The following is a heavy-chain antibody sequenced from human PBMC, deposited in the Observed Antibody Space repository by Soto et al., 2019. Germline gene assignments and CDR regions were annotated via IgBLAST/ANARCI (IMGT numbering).Heavy chain of an antibody. Sequence: EVQLLESGGGLVQPGGSLRLSCAASGFTFSSYAMSWVRQAPGKGLEWVSAISGTGSSTYYADSVKGRFTISRDNSKNTLFLQMNSLRAEDTAVYYCAKDNRDYDFWSGSYSWYCQHWGQCTLVTVSS. CDR2: ISGTGSST. J-gene: IGHJ1*01. D-gene: IGHD3-3*01. CDR1: GFTFSSYA. CDR3: AKDNRDYDFWSGSYSWYCQH. V-gene: IGHV3-23*01.